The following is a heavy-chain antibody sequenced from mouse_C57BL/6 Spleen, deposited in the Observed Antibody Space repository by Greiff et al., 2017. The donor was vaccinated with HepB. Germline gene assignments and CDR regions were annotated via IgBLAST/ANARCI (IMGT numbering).Heavy chain of an antibody. CDR3: ARSLDGSRSRGVFYYAMDY. D-gene: IGHD1-1*01. CDR1: GYTFTSYW. Sequence: QVQLQQPGAELVRPGSSVKLSCKASGYTFTSYWMHWVKQRPIQGLEWIGNIDPSDSETHYNQKFKDKATLTVDKSSSTAYMQISSLTSEASAVYYCARSLDGSRSRGVFYYAMDYWGQGTSVTVSS. CDR2: IDPSDSET. J-gene: IGHJ4*01. V-gene: IGHV1-52*01.